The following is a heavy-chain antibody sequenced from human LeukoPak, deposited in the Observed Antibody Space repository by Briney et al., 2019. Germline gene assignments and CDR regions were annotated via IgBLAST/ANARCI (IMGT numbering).Heavy chain of an antibody. J-gene: IGHJ4*02. CDR1: GGTFSSYA. CDR3: ARGKDYYGSGSYYIGFDY. D-gene: IGHD3-10*01. V-gene: IGHV1-69*05. Sequence: ASVKVSCKASGGTFSSYAISWVRQAPGQGLEWMGGIIPIFGTANYAQKFQGRVTITTDESTSTAYMELSSLRSEDTAVYYCARGKDYYGSGSYYIGFDYWGQGTLVTVSS. CDR2: IIPIFGTA.